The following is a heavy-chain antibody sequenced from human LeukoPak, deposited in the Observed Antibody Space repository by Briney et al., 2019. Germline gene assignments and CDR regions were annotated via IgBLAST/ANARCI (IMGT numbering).Heavy chain of an antibody. V-gene: IGHV4-39*01. CDR3: ARHSSGYYWGWYFDL. D-gene: IGHD3-22*01. CDR1: GGSISSSSYY. Sequence: KPSETLSLTCTVSGGSISSSSYYWGWIRQPPGKGLEWIGSIYYSGSTYYNPSLKSRVTISVDTSKNQFSLKLSSVTAADTAVYYCARHSSGYYWGWYFDLWGRGTLVTVSS. CDR2: IYYSGST. J-gene: IGHJ2*01.